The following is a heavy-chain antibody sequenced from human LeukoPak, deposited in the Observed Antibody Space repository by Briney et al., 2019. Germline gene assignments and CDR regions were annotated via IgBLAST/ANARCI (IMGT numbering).Heavy chain of an antibody. CDR3: ARGSSGSYNIIDY. CDR2: IHYSGST. V-gene: IGHV4-59*01. CDR1: GDSISDYY. D-gene: IGHD6-19*01. Sequence: SETLSLTCTVSGDSISDYYWSWIRQPPGKGLEWIGYIHYSGSTNYNPSLKSRVTISVDTSKNQFSLKLSSVTAADTAVYYCARGSSGSYNIIDYWGQGTLVTVSS. J-gene: IGHJ4*02.